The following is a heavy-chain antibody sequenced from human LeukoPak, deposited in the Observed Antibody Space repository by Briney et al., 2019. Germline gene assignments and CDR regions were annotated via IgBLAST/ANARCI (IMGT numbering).Heavy chain of an antibody. J-gene: IGHJ4*02. Sequence: GGSLRLSCAASGFTFSSYAMSWVRQAPGKGLEWVSAFSGSGGSTYYADSVKGRFTISRDNSKNTLYLQMNSLRAEGTAVYYCAKDRGDYYDSSGYSNYFDYWGQGTLVTVSS. CDR1: GFTFSSYA. V-gene: IGHV3-23*01. D-gene: IGHD3-22*01. CDR2: FSGSGGST. CDR3: AKDRGDYYDSSGYSNYFDY.